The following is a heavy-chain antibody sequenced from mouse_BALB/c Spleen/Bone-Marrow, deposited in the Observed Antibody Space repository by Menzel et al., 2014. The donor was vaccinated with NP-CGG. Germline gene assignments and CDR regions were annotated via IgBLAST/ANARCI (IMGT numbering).Heavy chain of an antibody. Sequence: EVKLVESGGGSVQPGGSPRLSCATSGFTFTDYYMSWVRQPPGKALEWLGFIRNKAKGYTTEYSASVKGRFTISRDNSQRILYLQMNTLRPEDSATYYCARDENVGIYWYFDVWGAGTTVIVSS. CDR3: ARDENVGIYWYFDV. V-gene: IGHV7-3*02. J-gene: IGHJ1*01. CDR1: GFTFTDYY. CDR2: IRNKAKGYTT.